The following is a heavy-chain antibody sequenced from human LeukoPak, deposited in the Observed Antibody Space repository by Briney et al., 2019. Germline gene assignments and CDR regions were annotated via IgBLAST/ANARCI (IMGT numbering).Heavy chain of an antibody. V-gene: IGHV1-3*04. CDR2: IITDNGYT. CDR3: ARHSLTYPAGFDY. D-gene: IGHD2/OR15-2a*01. CDR1: GYTFTTCA. J-gene: IGHJ4*02. Sequence: ALVKLSCNASGYTFTTCAIHWECQAPGQRLERIGWIITDNGYTKHSQYFQGTVTITRDTSANTAYMELSSLRSEDTAVYYCARHSLTYPAGFDYWGQGTLVTVSS.